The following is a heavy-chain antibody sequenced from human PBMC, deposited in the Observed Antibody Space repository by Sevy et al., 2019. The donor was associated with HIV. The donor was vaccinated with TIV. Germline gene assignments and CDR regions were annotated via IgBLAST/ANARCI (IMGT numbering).Heavy chain of an antibody. CDR1: GYTFTSYD. CDR3: ARGLRGSGSSRGSFDY. J-gene: IGHJ4*02. CDR2: MNPNSGIT. V-gene: IGHV1-8*03. D-gene: IGHD1-26*01. Sequence: ASVKVSCKASGYTFTSYDINWVRQATGQGLEWMGWMNPNSGITGYAQKFQGRVTITRNTSISTAYMELSSLRSEDTAVSYCARGLRGSGSSRGSFDYWGQGTLVTVSS.